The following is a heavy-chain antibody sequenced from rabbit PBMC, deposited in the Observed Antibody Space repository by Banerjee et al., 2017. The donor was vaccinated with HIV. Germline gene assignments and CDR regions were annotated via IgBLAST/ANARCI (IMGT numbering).Heavy chain of an antibody. CDR1: GFSLTNNYV. D-gene: IGHD4-1*01. V-gene: IGHV1S45*01. CDR3: ARDVAGVIGWNFNL. Sequence: QEQLEESGGGLFQPGGSLALTCKASGFSLTNNYVMCWVRQAPGKGLEWIGKIHTGSSGSTWYASWAKGRFTISKTSSTTVTLQMTSLTAADTATYFCARDVAGVIGWNFNLWGPGTLVTVS. J-gene: IGHJ4*01. CDR2: IHTGSSGST.